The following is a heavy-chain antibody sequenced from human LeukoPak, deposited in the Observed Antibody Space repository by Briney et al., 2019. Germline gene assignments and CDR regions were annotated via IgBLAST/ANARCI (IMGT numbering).Heavy chain of an antibody. Sequence: SETLSLTCAVSGGSISSGGYSWSWIRQPPGKGLEWIGYIYHSGSTYYNPSLKSRVTISVDRSKNQFSLKLSSVTAADTAVYYCARARSRFRELFAWFDPWGQGTLVTVSS. CDR2: IYHSGST. V-gene: IGHV4-30-2*01. CDR3: ARARSRFRELFAWFDP. J-gene: IGHJ5*02. D-gene: IGHD3-10*01. CDR1: GGSISSGGYS.